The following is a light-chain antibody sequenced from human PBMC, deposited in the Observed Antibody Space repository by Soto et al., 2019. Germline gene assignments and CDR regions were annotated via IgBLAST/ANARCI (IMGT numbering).Light chain of an antibody. V-gene: IGKV1-5*01. Sequence: DSQLTQSPSSLSASVGDIVTITCRASQSISIYLTWYQQKPGKAPKLLIYAASSLQSGVPSRFSGSGSETEFTLTISGLQPGDSATYYCQQYNSYSPTFGQGTKVDIK. CDR1: QSISIY. CDR3: QQYNSYSPT. J-gene: IGKJ1*01. CDR2: AAS.